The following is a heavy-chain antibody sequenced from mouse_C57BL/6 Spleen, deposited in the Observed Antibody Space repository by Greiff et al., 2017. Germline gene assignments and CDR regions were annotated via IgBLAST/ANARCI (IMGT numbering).Heavy chain of an antibody. D-gene: IGHD2-5*01. Sequence: EVQLQESGPGLVKPSQSLSLTCSVTGYSITSGYYWNWIRQFPGNKLEWMGYISYDGSNNYNPSLKNRISITRDTSKNQFFLKLNSVTTEDTATYYCARDLQSNYPFAYWGQGTLVTVSA. CDR1: GYSITSGYY. CDR2: ISYDGSN. J-gene: IGHJ3*01. V-gene: IGHV3-6*01. CDR3: ARDLQSNYPFAY.